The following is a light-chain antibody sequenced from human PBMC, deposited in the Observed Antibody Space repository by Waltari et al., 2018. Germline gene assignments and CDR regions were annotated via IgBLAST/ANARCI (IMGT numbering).Light chain of an antibody. CDR2: AAS. Sequence: DIVLTQSPATLPLSPGYTATLSCRASQSVGSYLAWYQQKPGQPPRLLIYAASNRATGVPARFRGSGSGTEFTLTISSLEAEDFAVYYCQQRSNWTPHTFGQGARLDIK. J-gene: IGKJ2*01. CDR1: QSVGSY. V-gene: IGKV3-11*01. CDR3: QQRSNWTPHT.